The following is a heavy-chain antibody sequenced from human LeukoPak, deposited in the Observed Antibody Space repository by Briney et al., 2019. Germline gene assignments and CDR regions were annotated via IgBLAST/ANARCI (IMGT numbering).Heavy chain of an antibody. CDR1: GGSISSGSYY. Sequence: TLSLTCTVSGGSISSGSYYWSWIRQPAGKGLEWIGRIYTSGSTNYNPSLKSRVTISVDTSKNQFPLKLSSVTAADTAVYYRARADIVVVTAIDYWGQGTLVTVSS. D-gene: IGHD2-21*02. CDR3: ARADIVVVTAIDY. J-gene: IGHJ4*02. V-gene: IGHV4-61*02. CDR2: IYTSGST.